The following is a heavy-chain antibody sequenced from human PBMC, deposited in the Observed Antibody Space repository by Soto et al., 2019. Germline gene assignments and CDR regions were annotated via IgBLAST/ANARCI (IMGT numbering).Heavy chain of an antibody. Sequence: QVQLVQSGTEVKKPGSSVKVSCKAYGGTFSNRGISWVRQAPGQGPEWLGGIIPLFGTTKYALRFEGRVTMTADEPTSTPYMELRSLKSEDTAVYYCARVGPGSIEVGAEWYFDLWGRGTLVTVSS. CDR1: GGTFSNRG. V-gene: IGHV1-69*12. CDR2: IIPLFGTT. D-gene: IGHD3-10*01. J-gene: IGHJ2*01. CDR3: ARVGPGSIEVGAEWYFDL.